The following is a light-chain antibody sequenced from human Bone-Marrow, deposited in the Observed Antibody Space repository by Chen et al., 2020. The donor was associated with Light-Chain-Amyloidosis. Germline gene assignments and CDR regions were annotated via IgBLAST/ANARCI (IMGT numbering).Light chain of an antibody. CDR1: IIGSTS. V-gene: IGLV3-21*02. J-gene: IGLJ3*02. CDR2: DDS. Sequence: SYVLAQPSSVSVAQGQTATIACGGNIIGSTSVHWYQPTPGQAPLLVVYDDSDRPSGIHERLSGSNSGNTATLTISRVEAGDEADYYCQVWDRSSDRPVFGGGTKLTVL. CDR3: QVWDRSSDRPV.